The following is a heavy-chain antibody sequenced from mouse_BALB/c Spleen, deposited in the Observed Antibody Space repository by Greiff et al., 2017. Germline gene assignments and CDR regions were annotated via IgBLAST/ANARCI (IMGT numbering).Heavy chain of an antibody. Sequence: ESGPGLVKPSQSLSLTCSVTGYSITSGYYWNWIRQFPGNKLEWMGYISYDGSNNYNPSLKNRISITRDTSKNQFFLKLNSVTTVDTATYYCARVGHGAYWGQGTLVTVSA. J-gene: IGHJ3*01. CDR2: ISYDGSN. V-gene: IGHV3-6*02. CDR1: GYSITSGYY. CDR3: ARVGHGAY.